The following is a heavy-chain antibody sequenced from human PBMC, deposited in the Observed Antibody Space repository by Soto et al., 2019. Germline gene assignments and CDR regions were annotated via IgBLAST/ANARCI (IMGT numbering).Heavy chain of an antibody. CDR2: MNPNSGNT. D-gene: IGHD2-2*01. Sequence: ASVKVSCKASGYTFTSYDINWVRQATGQGLEWMGWMNPNSGNTGYAQKFQGRVTMTRNTSISTAYMELSSLRSEDTAVYYCAKYTYNEVVPAADRPGSSYYYMDVWGKGTTVTVSS. CDR1: GYTFTSYD. J-gene: IGHJ6*03. V-gene: IGHV1-8*01. CDR3: AKYTYNEVVPAADRPGSSYYYMDV.